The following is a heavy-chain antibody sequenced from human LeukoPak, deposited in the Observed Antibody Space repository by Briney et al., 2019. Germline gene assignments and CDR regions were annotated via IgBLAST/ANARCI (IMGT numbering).Heavy chain of an antibody. CDR3: AKAMTSSWYYFDH. V-gene: IGHV3-30*02. Sequence: PGGSLRLSCAASGFTFNNYGMHWVRQAPGKGLEWVAFIRYNGNNQYYADSVKGRFTISRDNSKNMLYLQMNSLRADDTALYYCAKAMTSSWYYFDHWGQGTLVTVSS. D-gene: IGHD6-13*01. CDR1: GFTFNNYG. J-gene: IGHJ4*02. CDR2: IRYNGNNQ.